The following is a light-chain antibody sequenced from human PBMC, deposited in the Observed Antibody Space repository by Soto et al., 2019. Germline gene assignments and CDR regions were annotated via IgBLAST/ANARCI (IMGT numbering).Light chain of an antibody. V-gene: IGKV3-20*01. Sequence: EIVLTQSPGTLSLSPGERATLSCRASQSISSSYLAWYQHKPGQTPRLLIYGASSRATGIPDRFSGSGSGTDFTLTISRLEPEDFAVYYCQHYGSTPRTFGQVTKVEIK. CDR2: GAS. CDR1: QSISSSY. J-gene: IGKJ1*01. CDR3: QHYGSTPRT.